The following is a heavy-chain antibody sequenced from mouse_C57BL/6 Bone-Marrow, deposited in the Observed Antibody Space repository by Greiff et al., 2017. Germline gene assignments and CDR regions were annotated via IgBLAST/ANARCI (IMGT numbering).Heavy chain of an antibody. Sequence: VMLVESGPELVKPGASVKISCKASGYAFSSSWMNWVKQRPGKGLEWIGRIYPGDGDTNYNGKFKGKATLTADKSSSTAYMQLSSLTSEDSAVYFCARKLGGVYYAMDYWGQGTSVTVSS. CDR2: IYPGDGDT. V-gene: IGHV1-82*01. D-gene: IGHD4-1*01. J-gene: IGHJ4*01. CDR1: GYAFSSSW. CDR3: ARKLGGVYYAMDY.